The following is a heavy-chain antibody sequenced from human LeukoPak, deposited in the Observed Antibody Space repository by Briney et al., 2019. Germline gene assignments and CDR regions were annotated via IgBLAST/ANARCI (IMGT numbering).Heavy chain of an antibody. D-gene: IGHD6-13*01. Sequence: PGGSLRLSCAASGFTFSSYSMNWVRQAPGKGLEWVSSISSSSSYIYYADSVKGRFAISRDNAKNSLYLQMNCLRAEDTAVYYCAREGDSSSYSWFAFDIWGQGTMVTVSS. J-gene: IGHJ3*02. CDR3: AREGDSSSYSWFAFDI. CDR1: GFTFSSYS. CDR2: ISSSSSYI. V-gene: IGHV3-21*01.